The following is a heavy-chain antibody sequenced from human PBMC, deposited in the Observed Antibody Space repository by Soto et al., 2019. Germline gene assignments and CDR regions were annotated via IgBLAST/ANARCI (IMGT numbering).Heavy chain of an antibody. J-gene: IGHJ6*02. Sequence: TSETLSLTCTVSGGSIGSSSYYWGWIRQPPGKGLEWIGSIYYSGSTYYNPSLKSRVTISVDTSKNQFSLKLSSVTAADTAVYYCARQGLIRFLEWLPTAYYYYGMDVRGQGTTVTVSS. V-gene: IGHV4-39*01. CDR3: ARQGLIRFLEWLPTAYYYYGMDV. CDR1: GGSIGSSSYY. D-gene: IGHD3-3*01. CDR2: IYYSGST.